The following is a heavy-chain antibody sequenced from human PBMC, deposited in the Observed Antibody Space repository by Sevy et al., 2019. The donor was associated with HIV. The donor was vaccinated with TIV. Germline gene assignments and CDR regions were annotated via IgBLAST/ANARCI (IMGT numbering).Heavy chain of an antibody. J-gene: IGHJ6*02. V-gene: IGHV3-7*01. CDR3: ARDNATVSRRGLRYYYYGTDV. D-gene: IGHD2-2*01. CDR2: INEDGTEK. Sequence: GGSLRLSCAGSGFTFSTYWMSWFRQAPGKGLEWVANINEDGTEKFYVDSVKGRFTMSRDKAKNSLYLQMNSLRAEDAAVYYCARDNATVSRRGLRYYYYGTDVWGQGTTVTVSS. CDR1: GFTFSTYW.